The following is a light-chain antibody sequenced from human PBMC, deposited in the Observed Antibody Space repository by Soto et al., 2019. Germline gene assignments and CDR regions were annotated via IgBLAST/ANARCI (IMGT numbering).Light chain of an antibody. CDR3: SSYTSSSTLEYV. CDR2: EVN. CDR1: SSDIGAYDY. Sequence: QSALTQPASLSGSPGQSITISCTGTSSDIGAYDYVSWFQQHPGKAPKLMISEVNNRPSGVSNRFSGSKSGNTASLTISGLQAEDEADYYCSSYTSSSTLEYVFGTGTKVTVL. V-gene: IGLV2-14*01. J-gene: IGLJ1*01.